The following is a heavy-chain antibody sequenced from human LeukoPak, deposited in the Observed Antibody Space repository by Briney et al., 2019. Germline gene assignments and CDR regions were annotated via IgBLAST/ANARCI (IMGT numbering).Heavy chain of an antibody. CDR2: IIPTFGTA. V-gene: IGHV1-69*13. CDR3: AVATGVDNWFDP. Sequence: ASVKVSCKASGGTFSSYAISWVRQAPGPGLEWMGGIIPTFGTANYAQKFQGRVTITADESTSTAYMELSSLRSEDTAVYYCAVATGVDNWFDPWGQGTLVTVSS. D-gene: IGHD5-12*01. J-gene: IGHJ5*02. CDR1: GGTFSSYA.